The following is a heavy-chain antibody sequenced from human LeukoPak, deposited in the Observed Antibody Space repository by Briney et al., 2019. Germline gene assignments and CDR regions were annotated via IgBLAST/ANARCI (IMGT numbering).Heavy chain of an antibody. J-gene: IGHJ4*02. CDR2: ISTYNGNT. D-gene: IGHD6-19*01. Sequence: ASVKVSCKASGYTFTTFGLSWVPQAPGQRLEWMGWISTYNGNTHYAQKLQGRVPMTTDTSTSTAYMELRSLRSDDTAVYYCARDRGSLAVDDSRTSDFWGQGTLVTVSS. V-gene: IGHV1-18*01. CDR3: ARDRGSLAVDDSRTSDF. CDR1: GYTFTTFG.